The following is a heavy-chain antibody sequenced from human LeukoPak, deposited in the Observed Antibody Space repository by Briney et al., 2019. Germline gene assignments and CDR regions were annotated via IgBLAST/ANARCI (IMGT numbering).Heavy chain of an antibody. V-gene: IGHV3-53*01. Sequence: GGSLRLSCAASGFTVSSNYMSWVRQAPGKGLEWVSVIYSGGSTYYADSVRGRFTISRDNSKNTLYLQMNSLRAEDTAVYYCARAHSSGSNWFDPWGQGTLVTVSS. CDR1: GFTVSSNY. CDR2: IYSGGST. CDR3: ARAHSSGSNWFDP. D-gene: IGHD6-19*01. J-gene: IGHJ5*02.